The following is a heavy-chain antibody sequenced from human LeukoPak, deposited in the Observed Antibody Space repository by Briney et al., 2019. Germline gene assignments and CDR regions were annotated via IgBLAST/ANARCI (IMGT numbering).Heavy chain of an antibody. Sequence: PGRSLRLSCAASGFTFDDYAMHWVRQAPGKGLEWVSGISWNSGSIGYADSVKGRFTISRDNAKNSLYLQMNSLRAEDTALYYCAKSLSLRPKRNYYYGMDVWGQGTTVTVSS. CDR3: AKSLSLRPKRNYYYGMDV. V-gene: IGHV3-9*01. CDR1: GFTFDDYA. J-gene: IGHJ6*02. D-gene: IGHD4-17*01. CDR2: ISWNSGSI.